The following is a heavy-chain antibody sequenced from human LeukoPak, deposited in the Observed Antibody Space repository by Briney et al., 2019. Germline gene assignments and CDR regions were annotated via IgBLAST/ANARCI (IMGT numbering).Heavy chain of an antibody. V-gene: IGHV3-48*03. CDR2: ISSSGSTI. Sequence: PGGSLRLSCAASGFTFSSYEMNWVRQAPGKGLEWVSYISSSGSTIYYADSVKGRFTISRDNAKNSLYLQMNSLRAEDTAVYYCARVTMVRGTKGNWFDPWGQGTLVTVSS. D-gene: IGHD3-10*01. J-gene: IGHJ5*02. CDR3: ARVTMVRGTKGNWFDP. CDR1: GFTFSSYE.